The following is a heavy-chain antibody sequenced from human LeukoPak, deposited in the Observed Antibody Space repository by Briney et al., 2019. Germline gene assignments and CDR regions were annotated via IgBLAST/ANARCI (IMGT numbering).Heavy chain of an antibody. CDR3: ARIYSYSHAIDY. CDR2: IWYDESNK. CDR1: GFTFSSYG. V-gene: IGHV3-33*01. J-gene: IGHJ4*02. Sequence: GGSLRLSCAASGFTFSSYGMHWVRQAPGKGLEWVAVIWYDESNKYYADSVKGRFTISRDNSKNTLYLQMNSLRAEDTAVYYCARIYSYSHAIDYWGQGTLVTVSS. D-gene: IGHD2-21*01.